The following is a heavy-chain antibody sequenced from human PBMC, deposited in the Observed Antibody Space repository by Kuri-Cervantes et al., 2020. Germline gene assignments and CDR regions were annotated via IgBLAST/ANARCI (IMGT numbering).Heavy chain of an antibody. D-gene: IGHD6-19*01. V-gene: IGHV3-9*01. Sequence: GGSLRLSCAASGFTFDDYAMHWVRQAPGKGLECVSVISWNSGSIGYADSVKGRFTISSDNAKNALYLQMNSLRAEDTAVYYCARVRVAVAGIIDYWGQGTLVTVSS. CDR3: ARVRVAVAGIIDY. J-gene: IGHJ4*02. CDR1: GFTFDDYA. CDR2: ISWNSGSI.